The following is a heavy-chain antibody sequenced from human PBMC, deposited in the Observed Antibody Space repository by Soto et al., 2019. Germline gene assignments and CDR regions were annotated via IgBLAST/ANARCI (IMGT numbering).Heavy chain of an antibody. V-gene: IGHV3-48*03. D-gene: IGHD3-10*01. J-gene: IGHJ4*02. Sequence: GGCMRLSCAACGFIFWLYEVHWVRQGKGNGLKRASHNISRGNTTHYADSGKCRCTVSRDTAATALYLQMNSLSAVYTAVYYCAKDLDYYGASSDQGYCGQGTFGTVSS. CDR2: NISRGNTT. CDR3: AKDLDYYGASSDQGY. CDR1: GFIFWLYE.